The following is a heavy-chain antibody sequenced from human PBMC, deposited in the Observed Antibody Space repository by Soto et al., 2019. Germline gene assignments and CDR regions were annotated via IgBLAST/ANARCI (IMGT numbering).Heavy chain of an antibody. V-gene: IGHV3-30*18. CDR3: GKGGGGGFDY. CDR1: GFTFSSYG. D-gene: IGHD3-16*01. CDR2: ISYDGSNK. J-gene: IGHJ4*02. Sequence: QVQLVESGGGVVQPGRSLRLSCAASGFTFSSYGMHWVRQAPGKGLEWVAVISYDGSNKYYADSVKGRFTISRDNSKNTPYLESKSLRDGDTVVYYCGKGGGGGFDYWGQGTLVTVSS.